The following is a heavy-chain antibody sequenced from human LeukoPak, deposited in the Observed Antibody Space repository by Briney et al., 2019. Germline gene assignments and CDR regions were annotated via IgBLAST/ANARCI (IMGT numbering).Heavy chain of an antibody. CDR3: AKEFSFRDGYNHGFDN. Sequence: PGGSLRLSCAASGFSVSSNYMSWVRQAPGKGLEWVSVIRSGGNTEHADSVKGRFAISRDNSKNTLYLQMNGLRADDTAVYYCAKEFSFRDGYNHGFDNWGQGTLVTVSS. D-gene: IGHD5-24*01. V-gene: IGHV3-53*01. J-gene: IGHJ4*02. CDR1: GFSVSSNY. CDR2: IRSGGNT.